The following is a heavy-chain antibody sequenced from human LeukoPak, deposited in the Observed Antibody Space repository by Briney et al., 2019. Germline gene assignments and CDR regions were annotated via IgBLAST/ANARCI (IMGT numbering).Heavy chain of an antibody. D-gene: IGHD2-15*01. CDR3: ARVVEVGIISYGMDV. CDR2: INPNSGGT. Sequence: GASVKVSFKASGYTFTGYYMHWVRQAPGQGLEWMGWINPNSGGTNYAQKFQGRVTMTRDTSISTAYMELSRLRSDDTAVYYCARVVEVGIISYGMDVWGQGTTVTVSS. V-gene: IGHV1-2*02. J-gene: IGHJ6*02. CDR1: GYTFTGYY.